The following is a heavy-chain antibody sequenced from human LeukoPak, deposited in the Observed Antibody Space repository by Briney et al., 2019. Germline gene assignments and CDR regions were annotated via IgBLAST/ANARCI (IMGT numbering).Heavy chain of an antibody. CDR3: AKDQRWLQEV. CDR1: GFTFSSYA. D-gene: IGHD5-24*01. Sequence: GGYLRLSCAASGFTFSSYAMSWVRQAPGNGLYLVSANSGSGGSTYYADSVKGRFTISRDNSKTTLYLQMNSLRAEDTAVYYCAKDQRWLQEVWGQGTLVTVSS. CDR2: NSGSGGST. V-gene: IGHV3-23*01. J-gene: IGHJ4*02.